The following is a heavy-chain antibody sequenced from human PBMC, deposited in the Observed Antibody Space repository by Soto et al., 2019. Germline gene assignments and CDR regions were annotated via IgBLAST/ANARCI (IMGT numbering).Heavy chain of an antibody. V-gene: IGHV3-23*01. CDR1: GFTFSSYA. Sequence: PGGSLRRSCAASGFTFSSYAMSWVRQAPGKGLEWVSAISGSGGSTYYADSVKGRFTISRDNSKNTLYLQMNSLRAEDTAVYYCAKAPKYSGSYLSDYWGQGTLVTVSS. CDR2: ISGSGGST. J-gene: IGHJ4*02. CDR3: AKAPKYSGSYLSDY. D-gene: IGHD1-26*01.